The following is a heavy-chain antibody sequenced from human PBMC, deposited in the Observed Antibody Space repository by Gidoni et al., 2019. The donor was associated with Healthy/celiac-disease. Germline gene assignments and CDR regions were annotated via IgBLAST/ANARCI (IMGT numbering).Heavy chain of an antibody. CDR1: GFTFSNAW. V-gene: IGHV3-15*01. CDR2: IKSKTDGGTT. CDR3: TTSPTNIVVVPAAKSYYYYMDV. D-gene: IGHD2-2*01. J-gene: IGHJ6*03. Sequence: EVQLVESGGGLVKPGGSLRLSCAASGFTFSNAWMSWVRQAPGKGLEWVGRIKSKTDGGTTDYAAPVKGRFTISRDDSKNTLYLQMNSLKTEDTAVYYCTTSPTNIVVVPAAKSYYYYMDVWGKGTTVTVSS.